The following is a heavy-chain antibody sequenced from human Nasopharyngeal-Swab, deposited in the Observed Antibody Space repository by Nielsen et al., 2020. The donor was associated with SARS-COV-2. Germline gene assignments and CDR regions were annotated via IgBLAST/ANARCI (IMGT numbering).Heavy chain of an antibody. V-gene: IGHV4-39*07. CDR2: IYHSGST. CDR3: ARCSSWDRRNDY. D-gene: IGHD6-13*01. J-gene: IGHJ4*02. Sequence: WIRPRPGKGLEWVGSIYHSGSTNYKPSLKSRVTISEDKSKNQFSLKRSSVTAADTAVYYCARCSSWDRRNDYWGQGTLVTVSS.